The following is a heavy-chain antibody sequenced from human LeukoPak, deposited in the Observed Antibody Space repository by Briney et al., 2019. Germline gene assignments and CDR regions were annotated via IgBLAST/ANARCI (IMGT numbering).Heavy chain of an antibody. D-gene: IGHD3-9*01. J-gene: IGHJ4*02. V-gene: IGHV4-39*01. CDR1: GGSISSSSYY. CDR2: IYYSGST. CDR3: ARQELRDVLRYFDWLSNYYFDY. Sequence: PSETLSLTCTVSGGSISSSSYYWGWIRQPPGKGLEWIGSIYYSGSTYYNPSLKSRVTISVDTSKNQFSLKLSSVTAADTAVYYCARQELRDVLRYFDWLSNYYFDYWGQGTLVTVSS.